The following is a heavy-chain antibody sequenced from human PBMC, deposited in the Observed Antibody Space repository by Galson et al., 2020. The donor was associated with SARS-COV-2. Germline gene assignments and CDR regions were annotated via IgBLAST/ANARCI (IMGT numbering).Heavy chain of an antibody. CDR2: IYPGDSDT. CDR3: ARRQGNSNVDY. V-gene: IGHV5-51*01. Sequence: GESLKISCKGTGYTFTSYWIVWARQMPGKGLEWMGIIYPGDSDTRYSPSLQGQVTISADKSISTAYLQWSSLKASDTAMYYCARRQGNSNVDYWGQGTLVTVSS. CDR1: GYTFTSYW. D-gene: IGHD1-1*01. J-gene: IGHJ4*02.